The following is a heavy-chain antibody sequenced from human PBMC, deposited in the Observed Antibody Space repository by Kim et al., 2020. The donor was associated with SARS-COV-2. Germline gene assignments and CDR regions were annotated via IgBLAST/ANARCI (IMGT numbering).Heavy chain of an antibody. J-gene: IGHJ4*02. CDR3: AKAKTGSSYSSSDY. D-gene: IGHD6-6*01. CDR2: ISGGDGTT. CDR1: GFTFNNYA. V-gene: IGHV3-23*01. Sequence: GGSLRLSCAASGFTFNNYAMPWVRQAPGKGLEWVSTISGGDGTTYYADSVKGRFTISRDNSKNTMYLQMNSLRAEDTAIYYCAKAKTGSSYSSSDYWGQG.